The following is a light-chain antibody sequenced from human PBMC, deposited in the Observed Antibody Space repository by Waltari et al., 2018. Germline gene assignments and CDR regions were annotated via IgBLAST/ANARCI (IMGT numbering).Light chain of an antibody. CDR1: SLRRYY. CDR3: HSRDSSSTRF. J-gene: IGLJ2*01. CDR2: GQS. Sequence: SSELTQDPTVSVALGQTVRITCQGDSLRRYYPSWYQQRPGQAPILVFYGQSSRPSGIPDRVSGSISGNTASLTITGAQAEDEAYYYCHSRDSSSTRFFGGGTRLTV. V-gene: IGLV3-19*01.